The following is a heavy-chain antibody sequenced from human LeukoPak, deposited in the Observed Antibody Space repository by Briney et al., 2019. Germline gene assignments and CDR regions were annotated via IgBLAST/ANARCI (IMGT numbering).Heavy chain of an antibody. CDR2: VFSSGIT. V-gene: IGHV4-4*07. J-gene: IGHJ4*02. Sequence: PSETLSLTCTVSGGSISGSYWSWIRQPAGKGLEYIGRVFSSGITNYSPSLASRVTMSVDTSNSQSSLYLRSMTAADTAVYFCARGPGGASSEAWDFWGQGALVTVSS. CDR1: GGSISGSY. D-gene: IGHD4/OR15-4a*01. CDR3: ARGPGGASSEAWDF.